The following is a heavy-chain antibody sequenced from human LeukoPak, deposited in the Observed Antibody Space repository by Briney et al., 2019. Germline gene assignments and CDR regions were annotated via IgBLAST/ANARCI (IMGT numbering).Heavy chain of an antibody. J-gene: IGHJ1*01. CDR3: ARYTRGGSDEYFQH. CDR1: GGSISSSSYY. V-gene: IGHV4-39*01. Sequence: SETLSLTCTVSGGSISSSSYYWGWIRQPPGKGLEWIGSIYYSGSTYYNPSLKSRVTISVDTSKNQFSLKLSSVTAADTAVYYCARYTRGGSDEYFQHWGQGTLVTVSS. CDR2: IYYSGST. D-gene: IGHD2-15*01.